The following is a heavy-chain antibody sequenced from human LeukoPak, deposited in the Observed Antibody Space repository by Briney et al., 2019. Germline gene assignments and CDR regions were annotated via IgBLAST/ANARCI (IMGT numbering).Heavy chain of an antibody. CDR1: GFTFSSYW. Sequence: GGSLRLSCAASGFTFSSYWMSWVRQAPGKGLEWVAVISYDGSNKYYADSVKGRFTISRDNPKNTLYLQMNSLRAEDTAVYYCARDPLGTRPGFDYWGQGTLVTVSS. CDR3: ARDPLGTRPGFDY. V-gene: IGHV3-30*03. CDR2: ISYDGSNK. J-gene: IGHJ4*02. D-gene: IGHD1-1*01.